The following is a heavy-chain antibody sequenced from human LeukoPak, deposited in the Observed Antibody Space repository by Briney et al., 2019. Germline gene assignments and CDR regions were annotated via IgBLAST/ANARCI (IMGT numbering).Heavy chain of an antibody. CDR3: AKGDYGYYYYMDV. Sequence: GGSLRLSCAASGLTFSNNAMKWVRQAPGKGLEWVSTLSGPGGSTYYGDSVKGRFTTSRDNSKNTVYLQMNSLRADDTAIYYCAKGDYGYYYYMDVWGKGTTVTVSS. J-gene: IGHJ6*03. CDR1: GLTFSNNA. CDR2: LSGPGGST. V-gene: IGHV3-23*01. D-gene: IGHD4-17*01.